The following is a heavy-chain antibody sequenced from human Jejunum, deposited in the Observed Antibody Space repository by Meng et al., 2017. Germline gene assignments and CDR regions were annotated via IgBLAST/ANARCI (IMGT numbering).Heavy chain of an antibody. CDR3: ARDWGCRDGSCFSGLLEY. V-gene: IGHV4-4*02. CDR1: GGSISSSNR. CDR2: MYHGGDT. Sequence: QLQLQESGPGLVKPSGTLSLTCGVSGGSISSSNRWCWVRQSPGKGLEWIGEMYHGGDTNYNPSLETRVTISTDTSRNEFSLKLRSVTAADTAVYYCARDWGCRDGSCFSGLLEYWGQGILVTVSS. D-gene: IGHD2-15*01. J-gene: IGHJ4*02.